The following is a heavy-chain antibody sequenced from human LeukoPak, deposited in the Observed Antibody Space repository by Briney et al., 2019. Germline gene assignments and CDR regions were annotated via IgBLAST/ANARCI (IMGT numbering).Heavy chain of an antibody. CDR2: IIPIFGAA. Sequence: SVKVSCKASGGTFSSYGVSWVRQAPGQGLDWMGGIIPIFGAANYAQKFQGRVTITTDESTSTAYMELSSLRSEDTAVYYCATGPYSSSGDGANFDYYYYYMDVWGKGTTVTVSS. J-gene: IGHJ6*03. V-gene: IGHV1-69*05. D-gene: IGHD6-6*01. CDR3: ATGPYSSSGDGANFDYYYYYMDV. CDR1: GGTFSSYG.